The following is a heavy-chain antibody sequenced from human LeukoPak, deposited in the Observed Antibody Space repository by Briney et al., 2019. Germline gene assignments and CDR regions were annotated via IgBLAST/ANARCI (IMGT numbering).Heavy chain of an antibody. V-gene: IGHV3-7*03. Sequence: GGSLRLSCAASGLTLGRYWLRWVRQAPGKGLEWVAKINKEGSESNYVDSVKGRVPISRDNAKSSLYLQMDSLKDEDTAVYHCVSRDCTGDACFASSFNCFDHWGQGALVTVSS. CDR1: GLTLGRYW. J-gene: IGHJ4*02. CDR2: INKEGSES. CDR3: VSRDCTGDACFASSFNCFDH. D-gene: IGHD2-8*02.